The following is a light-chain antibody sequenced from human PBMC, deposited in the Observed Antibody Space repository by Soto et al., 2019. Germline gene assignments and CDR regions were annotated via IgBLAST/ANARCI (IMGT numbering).Light chain of an antibody. CDR3: CSYAGSHWV. V-gene: IGLV2-23*02. Sequence: QSALTQPASVSGSPGQSITISCTGTSSDVGSYNLVSWYQQHPGKAPKLMIYEVSKLPSGVSNRFSGSKSGNTASLTISGLQAEDEADYYCCSYAGSHWVFGGGTKLTVL. J-gene: IGLJ3*02. CDR1: SSDVGSYNL. CDR2: EVS.